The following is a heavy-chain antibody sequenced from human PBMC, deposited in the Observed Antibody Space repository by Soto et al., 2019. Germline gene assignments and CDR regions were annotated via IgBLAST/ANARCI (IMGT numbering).Heavy chain of an antibody. CDR3: ARDSSLVRGVVPTYYSGMDV. CDR2: INAGNGNT. V-gene: IGHV1-3*01. D-gene: IGHD3-10*01. Sequence: ASVKVSCKASGYTFTSYVMHWVRQAPGQRLEWMGWINAGNGNTKYSQKFEGRVTITRDTSASTAYMDLSSLRSEDTAVYYCARDSSLVRGVVPTYYSGMDVWGQVTTVTVSS. J-gene: IGHJ6*02. CDR1: GYTFTSYV.